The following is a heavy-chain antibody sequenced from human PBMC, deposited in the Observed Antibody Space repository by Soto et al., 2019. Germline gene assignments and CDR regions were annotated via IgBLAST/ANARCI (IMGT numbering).Heavy chain of an antibody. D-gene: IGHD1-26*01. Sequence: QVQLVQSGAEVKKPGASVKVSCTSSGYTLTSYYMHWVRQAPGQGLEWMGIINPSGGSTSYAQKFQGRVTMTRDTSTSTVYMELSSLRSEDTAVYYCAREGRGWEPGDYWGQGTLVTVSS. J-gene: IGHJ4*02. CDR1: GYTLTSYY. V-gene: IGHV1-46*01. CDR3: AREGRGWEPGDY. CDR2: INPSGGST.